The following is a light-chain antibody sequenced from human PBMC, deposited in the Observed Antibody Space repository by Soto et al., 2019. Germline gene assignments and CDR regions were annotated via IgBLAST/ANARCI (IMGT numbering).Light chain of an antibody. V-gene: IGLV1-40*01. CDR2: GNS. CDR3: QSSDSSLSGVV. CDR1: SSNIGAGYD. J-gene: IGLJ2*01. Sequence: QSVLTQPPSVSGAPGQRVTISCTGSSSNIGAGYDVHWYQQLPGTAPKLLIYGNSNRPSGGPDRFSGSKSGTSASLPITGLHAEDEAADYCQSSDSSLSGVVFGAGTKLTVL.